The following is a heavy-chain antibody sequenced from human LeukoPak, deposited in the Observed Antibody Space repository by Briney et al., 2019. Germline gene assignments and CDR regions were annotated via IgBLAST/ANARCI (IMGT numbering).Heavy chain of an antibody. CDR2: ISDSGGRT. J-gene: IGHJ4*02. D-gene: IGHD1-26*01. Sequence: GGXXRLSCAASGFTFSSYAMTWVRQAPGTGVEWVSAISDSGGRTYYADSVKGRFTISRDNSKNTLYLQMNSLRAEDTAVYYCARDEGGGSYFFDYWGQGTLVTVSS. CDR1: GFTFSSYA. CDR3: ARDEGGGSYFFDY. V-gene: IGHV3-23*01.